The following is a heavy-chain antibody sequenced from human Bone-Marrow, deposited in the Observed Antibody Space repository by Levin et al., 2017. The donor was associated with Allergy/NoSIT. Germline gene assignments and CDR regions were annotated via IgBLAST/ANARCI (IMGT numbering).Heavy chain of an antibody. Sequence: GASVKVSCKASGYTFTDYYIHWVRQAPGQGLEWMGLINPNTGATKYAQKFQVRVTMTRDTSISTAYMDLSSLRSDDTAVYYCARTETMPGFLYFDSWGQGTLVTVSS. CDR2: INPNTGAT. J-gene: IGHJ4*02. D-gene: IGHD3-9*01. CDR1: GYTFTDYY. CDR3: ARTETMPGFLYFDS. V-gene: IGHV1-2*02.